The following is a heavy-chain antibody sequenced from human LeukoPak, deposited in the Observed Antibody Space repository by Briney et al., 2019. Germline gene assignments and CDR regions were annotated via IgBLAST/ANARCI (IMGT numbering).Heavy chain of an antibody. V-gene: IGHV1-2*02. CDR2: INPNSGDT. Sequence: ASVKVSCKASGYTFTGYYMHWVRQAPGQGLEWMGWINPNSGDTNYAQNFQGRVTITADESTTTAYMELSSLRSEDTAVYYCARVGDDIVAGGSWFDPWGQGTLVTVSS. D-gene: IGHD5-12*01. J-gene: IGHJ5*02. CDR3: ARVGDDIVAGGSWFDP. CDR1: GYTFTGYY.